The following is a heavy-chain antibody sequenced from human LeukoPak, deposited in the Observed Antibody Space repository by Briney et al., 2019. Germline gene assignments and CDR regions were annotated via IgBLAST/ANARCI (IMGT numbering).Heavy chain of an antibody. D-gene: IGHD4-17*01. V-gene: IGHV3-74*01. CDR3: ARGDYGDYLSYYYYMDV. J-gene: IGHJ6*03. Sequence: GGSLRLSCAASGFTFSSYWMHWVRQAPGKGLVWVSRINSDGSSTSYADSVKGRFTISRDNAKNTLYLQMNSLRAEDTAVYYCARGDYGDYLSYYYYMDVWGKGTTVTISS. CDR1: GFTFSSYW. CDR2: INSDGSST.